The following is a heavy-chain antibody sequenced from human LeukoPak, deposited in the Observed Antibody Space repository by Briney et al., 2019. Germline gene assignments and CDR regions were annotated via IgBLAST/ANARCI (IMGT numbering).Heavy chain of an antibody. V-gene: IGHV1-2*06. CDR3: ARDQGGSYSVRDDAFDI. J-gene: IGHJ3*02. D-gene: IGHD1-26*01. CDR1: GYTFTNYN. Sequence: GASVKVSCKASGYTFTNYNLHWVRQAPGQGLEWMGRINPNSGGTNYAQKFQGRVTMTRDTSISTAYMELSRLRSDDTAVYYCARDQGGSYSVRDDAFDIWGQGTMVTVSS. CDR2: INPNSGGT.